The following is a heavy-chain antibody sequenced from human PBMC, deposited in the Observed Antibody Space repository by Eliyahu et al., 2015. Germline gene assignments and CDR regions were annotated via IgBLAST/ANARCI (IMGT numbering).Heavy chain of an antibody. Sequence: QVQLVQSGXEVKKPGXSVKVSXKASGYTFXGYYMHWVRQAPGQGLXWMGWINPNSGGTNYAQKFQGWVTMTRDTSISTAYMELSRLRSDDTAVYYCAREYSSSWTQWTFDLWGRGTLVTVSS. V-gene: IGHV1-2*04. CDR3: AREYSSSWTQWTFDL. CDR1: GYTFXGYY. CDR2: INPNSGGT. J-gene: IGHJ2*01. D-gene: IGHD6-13*01.